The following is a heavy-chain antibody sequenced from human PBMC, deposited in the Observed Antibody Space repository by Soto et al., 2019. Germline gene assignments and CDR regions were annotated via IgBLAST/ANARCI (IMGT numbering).Heavy chain of an antibody. CDR2: IYHSGST. V-gene: IGHV4-4*02. CDR3: ARGGFGESSVFDY. CDR1: SGSISSSNW. D-gene: IGHD3-10*01. J-gene: IGHJ4*02. Sequence: SETLSLTCAVSSGSISSSNWWSWVRQPPGKGLEWIGEIYHSGSTNYNPSLKSRVTISVDKSKNQFSLKLSSVTAADTAVYYCARGGFGESSVFDYWGQGTLVTVSS.